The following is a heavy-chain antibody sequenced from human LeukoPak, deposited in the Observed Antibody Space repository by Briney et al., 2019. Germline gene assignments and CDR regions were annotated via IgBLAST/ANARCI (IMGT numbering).Heavy chain of an antibody. CDR2: ISGSGGST. CDR3: AKEGQLQPYYYYYYGMDV. J-gene: IGHJ6*02. D-gene: IGHD2-2*01. Sequence: GGSLRLSCAASGFTFSSYAMSWVRQAPGKGLEWVSAISGSGGSTYYADSVKGRFTISRDNSKNTLYLQMNSLRAEDTAVYYCAKEGQLQPYYYYYYGMDVWGQGTTVTVSS. V-gene: IGHV3-23*01. CDR1: GFTFSSYA.